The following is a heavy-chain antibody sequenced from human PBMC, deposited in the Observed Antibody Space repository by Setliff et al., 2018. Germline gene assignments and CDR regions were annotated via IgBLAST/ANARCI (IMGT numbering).Heavy chain of an antibody. CDR1: GDSVNSGNYY. D-gene: IGHD6-19*01. V-gene: IGHV4-61*01. Sequence: KPSETLSLTCTVSGDSVNSGNYYWNWIRQPPGKGLEWIGCIYIGGSANYNPSLKSRVTMSIDTSKNQFSLRLNSATAADMAVYYCAREQWLDPPGYYYMDVWAKGTTVTVSS. CDR2: IYIGGSA. CDR3: AREQWLDPPGYYYMDV. J-gene: IGHJ6*03.